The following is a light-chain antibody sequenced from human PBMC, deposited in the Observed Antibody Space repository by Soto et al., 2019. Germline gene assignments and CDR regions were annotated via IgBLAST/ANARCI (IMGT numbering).Light chain of an antibody. CDR3: CSFAGSYTWV. V-gene: IGLV2-11*01. CDR1: TRDVGGYNY. J-gene: IGLJ3*02. CDR2: DVS. Sequence: QSALTQPRSVSGSPGQSVTISCTGTTRDVGGYNYVSWYQQHPGKAPKLMIYDVSKRPSGVPDRLSGSKSGNTASLTISGLQAEDEDDYYCCSFAGSYTWVFGGGTKVTVL.